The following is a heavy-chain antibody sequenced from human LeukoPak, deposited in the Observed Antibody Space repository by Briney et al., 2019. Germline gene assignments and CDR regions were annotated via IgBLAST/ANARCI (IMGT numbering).Heavy chain of an antibody. J-gene: IGHJ5*02. V-gene: IGHV3-30*03. CDR3: VRDYGSGTPHPWSDP. CDR2: ISYDGSNK. D-gene: IGHD3-10*01. CDR1: GFTFSSYG. Sequence: GGSLRLSCAASGFTFSSYGMHWVRQAPGKGLEWVAVISYDGSNKYYADSVKGRFTISRDNSKNTLDLEMSSLRVEDTAVYHCVRDYGSGTPHPWSDPWGQGTLVTVSS.